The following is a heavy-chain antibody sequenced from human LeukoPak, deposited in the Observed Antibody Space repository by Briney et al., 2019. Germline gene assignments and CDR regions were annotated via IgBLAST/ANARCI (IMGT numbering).Heavy chain of an antibody. CDR1: GFTFNTYT. D-gene: IGHD2-21*02. V-gene: IGHV3-21*01. CDR3: AKESGDCGADCLALNDY. J-gene: IGHJ4*01. Sequence: GGSLRLSCAASGFTFNTYTMSWVRQAPGKGLEWVSSINTRSSNIYYADSVKGRFTVSRDNTKNSLYLQMNSLRAEDTAVYFCAKESGDCGADCLALNDYWGHGTLVTVSS. CDR2: INTRSSNI.